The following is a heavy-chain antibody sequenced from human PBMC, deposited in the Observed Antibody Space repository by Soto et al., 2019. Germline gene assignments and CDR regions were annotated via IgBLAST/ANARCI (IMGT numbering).Heavy chain of an antibody. CDR2: IDTNNGKT. J-gene: IGHJ4*02. CDR3: ARGGTILPDY. Sequence: QVQLLQSGAEVKKPGASVKVSCKASGYIFNNYGINWVRQAPGQGLEWMGYIDTNNGKTNYAQRLQGRVTLNTDTSPGAAYMELTSLSSDDTALYYCARGGTILPDYWGQGTLVTGSS. V-gene: IGHV1-18*01. CDR1: GYIFNNYG. D-gene: IGHD3-16*01.